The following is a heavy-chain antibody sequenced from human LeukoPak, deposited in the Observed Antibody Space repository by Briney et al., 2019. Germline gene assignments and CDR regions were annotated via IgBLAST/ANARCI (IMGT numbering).Heavy chain of an antibody. CDR2: IYYSGST. CDR3: ARAGEQSAHFDY. Sequence: SETLSLTCTASGGSISSYYWSWIRPPPGKGLEWIGYIYYSGSTNYNPSLKSRVTISVDTSKNQFSLKLSSVTAADTAVYYCARAGEQSAHFDYWGQGTLVTVSS. CDR1: GGSISSYY. J-gene: IGHJ4*02. D-gene: IGHD1/OR15-1a*01. V-gene: IGHV4-59*01.